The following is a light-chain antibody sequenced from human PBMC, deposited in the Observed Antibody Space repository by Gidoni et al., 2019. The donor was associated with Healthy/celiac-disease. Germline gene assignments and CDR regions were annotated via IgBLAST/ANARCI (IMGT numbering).Light chain of an antibody. CDR1: QDISNY. Sequence: DIQMTQSPSSLSASVGDRVTITCQPSQDISNYLNWYQQKPAKAPKLLIYDASNLETGVPSRFSGSGSRTDFTFTISSLQPEDIATYYCQQYDNLPLTFGGGTKVEIK. V-gene: IGKV1-33*01. CDR2: DAS. J-gene: IGKJ4*01. CDR3: QQYDNLPLT.